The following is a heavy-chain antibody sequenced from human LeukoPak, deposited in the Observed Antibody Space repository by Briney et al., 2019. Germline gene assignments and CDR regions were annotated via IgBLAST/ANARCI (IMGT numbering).Heavy chain of an antibody. V-gene: IGHV1-2*02. D-gene: IGHD6-13*01. CDR3: ARGPPAGYSSSSDAFDI. J-gene: IGHJ3*02. Sequence: ASVKLCCNASGYTFTGYYKDWERQAPGQGLEWMGWINLNSGGTNYAQKFQGRVTMTRDTSISTAYMELSRLRSDDTAVYYCARGPPAGYSSSSDAFDIWGQGTMVTVCS. CDR1: GYTFTGYY. CDR2: INLNSGGT.